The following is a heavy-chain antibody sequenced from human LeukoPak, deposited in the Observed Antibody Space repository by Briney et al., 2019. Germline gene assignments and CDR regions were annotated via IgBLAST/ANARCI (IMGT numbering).Heavy chain of an antibody. Sequence: PGGSLRLSCAASGFTFSSYAMSWVRQAPGKGLEWVSAISGSGGSTYYADSVKGRFTISRDDARNSLYLQMNSLRAEDTAVYYCARDVTPQWYYYDSSGYYLDYWGQGTLVTVSS. CDR1: GFTFSSYA. CDR3: ARDVTPQWYYYDSSGYYLDY. J-gene: IGHJ4*02. CDR2: ISGSGGST. D-gene: IGHD3-22*01. V-gene: IGHV3-23*01.